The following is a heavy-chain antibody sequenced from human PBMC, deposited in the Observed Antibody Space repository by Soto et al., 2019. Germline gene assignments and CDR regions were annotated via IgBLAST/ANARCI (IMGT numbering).Heavy chain of an antibody. CDR1: GFTFSNYA. Sequence: EVQLLESGGGLVQPGGSVRLSCAASGFTFSNYAMNWVRLAPGKGLEWVSTISDSGDDTYYADSVKGRFTVSRDNSKNTLYLQMNSLRGEDTTVYYCAKDAVRGYGVLHPHDYWGHGTLVTVSS. D-gene: IGHD4-17*01. CDR2: ISDSGDDT. J-gene: IGHJ4*01. CDR3: AKDAVRGYGVLHPHDY. V-gene: IGHV3-23*01.